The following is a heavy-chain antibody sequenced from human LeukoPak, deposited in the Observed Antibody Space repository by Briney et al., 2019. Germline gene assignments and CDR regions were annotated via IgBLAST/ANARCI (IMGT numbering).Heavy chain of an antibody. CDR3: ARAYSSGWYYQD. Sequence: SETLSLTCAVYGGSFSGYYWSWIRQPPGKGLEWIGEINHSGSTNYNPSLKSRVTISVDTSKNQFSLKLSSVTAADTAVYYRARAYSSGWYYQDWGQGTLVTVSS. CDR2: INHSGST. CDR1: GGSFSGYY. V-gene: IGHV4-34*01. D-gene: IGHD6-19*01. J-gene: IGHJ4*02.